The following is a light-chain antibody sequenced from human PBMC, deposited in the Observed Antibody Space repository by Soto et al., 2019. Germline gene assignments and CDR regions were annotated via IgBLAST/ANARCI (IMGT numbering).Light chain of an antibody. CDR3: SSHTSSSTSYV. CDR2: DVS. J-gene: IGLJ1*01. V-gene: IGLV2-14*01. CDR1: SSDVGGYNY. Sequence: QSVLAQPASVSGCPGQSITISGTGISSDVGGYNYVSWYQQHPGKAPKLMIYDVSNRPSGVSNRFSGSKSANTASLTISGLQAEDEADYYCSSHTSSSTSYVFGTGTKVTVL.